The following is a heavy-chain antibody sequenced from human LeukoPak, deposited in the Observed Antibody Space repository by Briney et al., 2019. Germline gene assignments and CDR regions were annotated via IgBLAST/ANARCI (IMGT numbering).Heavy chain of an antibody. J-gene: IGHJ4*02. CDR3: VRMVSGDS. CDR2: ISASGIHI. CDR1: GFTFSNYD. D-gene: IGHD2-8*01. Sequence: GGSLRLSCAVSGFTFSNYDMNWVRLAPGKGPEWVTTISASGIHIYYADSAKGRFTISRDNSRNTLELQMNSLRGEDTAVYYCVRMVSGDSWGQGTLVTVTS. V-gene: IGHV3-23*01.